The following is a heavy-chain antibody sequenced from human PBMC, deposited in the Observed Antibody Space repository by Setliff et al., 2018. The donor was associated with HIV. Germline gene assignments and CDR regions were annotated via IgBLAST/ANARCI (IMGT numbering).Heavy chain of an antibody. CDR1: GGSISSNNW. CDR2: IYHSGST. Sequence: SETLSLTCAVSGGSISSNNWWSWVRQPPGKGLEWIGEIYHSGSTNYNPSLKSRVTISVDKSKNQFSLKLSSVTAADTAVYYCARAMYYYGSGSYDYYMDVWGKGTTVTVSS. J-gene: IGHJ6*03. V-gene: IGHV4-4*02. CDR3: ARAMYYYGSGSYDYYMDV. D-gene: IGHD3-10*01.